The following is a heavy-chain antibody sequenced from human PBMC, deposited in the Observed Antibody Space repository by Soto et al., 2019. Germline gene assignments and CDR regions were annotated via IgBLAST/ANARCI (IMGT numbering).Heavy chain of an antibody. CDR1: GFTFSSYA. V-gene: IGHV3-23*01. Sequence: GGSLRLSCAASGFTFSSYAMSWVRQAPGKGLEWVSAISGSGGSTYYADSVKGRFTISRDNSKNTLYLQMNSLRAEDTAVYYCAKPMTIFRVVIATAGYYYYGMDVWGQGTTVTVYS. CDR2: ISGSGGST. D-gene: IGHD3-3*01. J-gene: IGHJ6*02. CDR3: AKPMTIFRVVIATAGYYYYGMDV.